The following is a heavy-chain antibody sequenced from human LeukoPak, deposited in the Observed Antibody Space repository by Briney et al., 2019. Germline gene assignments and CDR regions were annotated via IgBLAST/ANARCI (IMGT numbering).Heavy chain of an antibody. J-gene: IGHJ4*02. CDR3: ARLTLYDYSNSPSLSDY. CDR1: GGSISSSSYY. V-gene: IGHV4-39*07. D-gene: IGHD6-6*01. CDR2: IYYSGST. Sequence: KASETLSLTCTVSGGSISSSSYYWGWIRQPPGKGLEWIGSIYYSGSTYYNPSLKSRVTISVDTSKNQFSLKLSSVTAADTAVYYCARLTLYDYSNSPSLSDYWGQGTLVTVSS.